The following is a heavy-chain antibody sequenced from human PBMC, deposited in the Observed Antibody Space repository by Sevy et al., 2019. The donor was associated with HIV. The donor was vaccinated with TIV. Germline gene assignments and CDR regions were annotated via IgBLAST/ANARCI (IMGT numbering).Heavy chain of an antibody. CDR3: ARLGKGPYYYYGMDV. CDR2: INSRSSTI. CDR1: GFTFSSNS. J-gene: IGHJ6*02. D-gene: IGHD3-16*01. Sequence: GGSLRLSCAGSGFTFSSNSMNWVRQAPGKGLEWISYINSRSSTIHYADSVKGRFTISRDNAKNSLYLQMSSLRAEDTAVYYCARLGKGPYYYYGMDVWGQGTTVTVSS. V-gene: IGHV3-48*01.